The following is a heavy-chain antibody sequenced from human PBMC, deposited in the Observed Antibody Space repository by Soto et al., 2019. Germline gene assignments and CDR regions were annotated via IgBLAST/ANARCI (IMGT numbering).Heavy chain of an antibody. J-gene: IGHJ3*02. CDR3: ARNINRYDYGDYHDAFDI. V-gene: IGHV4-4*02. D-gene: IGHD4-17*01. CDR2: IYHSGST. Sequence: SETLSLTCAVSSGSISSSNWWSWVRQPPGKGLEWIGEIYHSGSTNYNPSLKSRVTISVDKSKNQFSLKLSSVTAADTAVYYCARNINRYDYGDYHDAFDIWGQGTMVTVSS. CDR1: SGSISSSNW.